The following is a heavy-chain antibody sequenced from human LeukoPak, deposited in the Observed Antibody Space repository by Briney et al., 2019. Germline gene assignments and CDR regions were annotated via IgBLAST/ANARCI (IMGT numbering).Heavy chain of an antibody. CDR1: GFTFSSYW. D-gene: IGHD4-17*01. CDR3: ARDDYGDYTP. Sequence: PGGSLRLSCAASGFTFSSYWMNWARQAPGKGLEWVAVISYDGSNKYYADSVKGRFTISRDNSKNTLYLQMNSLRAEDTAVYYCARDDYGDYTPWGQGTLVTVSS. J-gene: IGHJ5*02. CDR2: ISYDGSNK. V-gene: IGHV3-30-3*01.